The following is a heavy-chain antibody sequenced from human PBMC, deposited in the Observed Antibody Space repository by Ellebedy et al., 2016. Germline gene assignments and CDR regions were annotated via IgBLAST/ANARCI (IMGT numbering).Heavy chain of an antibody. CDR2: ITSSSFYI. J-gene: IGHJ5*02. V-gene: IGHV3-21*01. Sequence: GGSLRLXXAASGFTLSDYSMNWVRQAPGKGLEWVSSITSSSFYIFYADSVKGRFTISRDNAKNSVYLQMNSLRGEDTALYYCARGVGGTSLNWFDPWGQGTLVTVSS. D-gene: IGHD3-16*01. CDR3: ARGVGGTSLNWFDP. CDR1: GFTLSDYS.